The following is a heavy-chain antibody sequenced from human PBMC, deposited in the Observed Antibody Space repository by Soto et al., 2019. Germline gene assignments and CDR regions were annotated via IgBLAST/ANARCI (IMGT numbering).Heavy chain of an antibody. J-gene: IGHJ5*02. CDR1: GFIFDDYA. D-gene: IGHD4-4*01. Sequence: EVQLVESGGGLVQPGRSLRLSCAASGFIFDDYAMHWVRQAPGKGLEWVAVISGNSGSLGYADSVKGRFTISRDNAKNSLYLQMNRLRAEDTALYYCVRGGSNYASWGQGTLVTVSS. CDR2: ISGNSGSL. CDR3: VRGGSNYAS. V-gene: IGHV3-9*01.